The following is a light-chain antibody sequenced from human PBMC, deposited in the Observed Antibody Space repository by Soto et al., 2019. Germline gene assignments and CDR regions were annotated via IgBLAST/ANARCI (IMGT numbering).Light chain of an antibody. J-gene: IGKJ2*01. V-gene: IGKV1-39*01. CDR2: AAS. CDR3: QQSHSAPYT. CDR1: QSIRRY. Sequence: DIQMTQSPSSLSASVGDRVTITCRASQSIRRYLYWYQQKPGKAPKLLMYAASSLQSGVPSRFSGSGSGTDFTLTITSLQPEDFATYSCQQSHSAPYTFGQGTKLEIK.